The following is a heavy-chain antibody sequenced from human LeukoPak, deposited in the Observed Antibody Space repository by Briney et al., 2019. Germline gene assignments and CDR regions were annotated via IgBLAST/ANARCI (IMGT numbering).Heavy chain of an antibody. CDR3: ARDRAAADLDY. Sequence: PGRSLRLSCAASGFTFSSYGMHWVRQAPGKGLEWVAVIWYDGSNKFYADSVKGRFTISRDNSKNTLYLQMNSLRAEDMAVYYCARDRAAADLDYWGQGTLVTVSS. CDR2: IWYDGSNK. D-gene: IGHD6-13*01. CDR1: GFTFSSYG. V-gene: IGHV3-33*01. J-gene: IGHJ4*02.